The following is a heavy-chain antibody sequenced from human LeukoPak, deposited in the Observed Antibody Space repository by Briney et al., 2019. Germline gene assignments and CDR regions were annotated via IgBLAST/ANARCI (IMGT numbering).Heavy chain of an antibody. D-gene: IGHD2-8*01. CDR1: GGSISSFY. V-gene: IGHV4-59*08. CDR3: ARPTNGGWFDP. CDR2: ISYSGTT. J-gene: IGHJ5*02. Sequence: PSETLSVTCTVSGGSISSFYWSWIRQPPGKGLEYIGYISYSGTTSYNPSLKSRVTISVDTSKNQFSLKLSSVTAADTAVYYCARPTNGGWFDPWGQGTLVTVSS.